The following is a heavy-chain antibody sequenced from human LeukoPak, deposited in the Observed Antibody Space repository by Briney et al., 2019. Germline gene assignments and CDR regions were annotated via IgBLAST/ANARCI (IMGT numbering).Heavy chain of an antibody. D-gene: IGHD6-19*01. CDR3: ARTGLYSSGWYINLDFDY. J-gene: IGHJ4*02. Sequence: ASVKVSCKASGYPFTGYYIHWVRQAPGQGLEWMGRINPNSGGANYAQSFQGRVTVTRDTSISTAYMELSNLRSDDTAVYYCARTGLYSSGWYINLDFDYWGQGTLVTVSS. CDR1: GYPFTGYY. CDR2: INPNSGGA. V-gene: IGHV1-2*06.